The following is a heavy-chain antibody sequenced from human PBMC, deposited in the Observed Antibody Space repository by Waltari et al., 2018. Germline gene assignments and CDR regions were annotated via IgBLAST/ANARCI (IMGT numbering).Heavy chain of an antibody. Sequence: EVQLLESGGGLVQPGGSLRLSCAASGFTFSSYALRWVRQAPGKGLEWVSAIRGSGGSTYYADSVKCRFTISRDNSKNTLYLQMNSLRAEDTAVYYCARGYGSGGAFDIWGQGTMVTVSS. CDR3: ARGYGSGGAFDI. J-gene: IGHJ3*02. V-gene: IGHV3-23*01. D-gene: IGHD3-10*01. CDR2: IRGSGGST. CDR1: GFTFSSYA.